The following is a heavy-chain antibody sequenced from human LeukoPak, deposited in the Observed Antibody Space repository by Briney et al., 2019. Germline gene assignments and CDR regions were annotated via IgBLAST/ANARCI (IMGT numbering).Heavy chain of an antibody. CDR3: AKERLGGNYGDYAVDY. Sequence: PGGSLRLSCAASGFTFSSYSMNWVRQAPGKGLEWVSYISSSSSTIYYADSVKGRFTISRDNSKKTLDLHMDSLRAEDTAVYYCAKERLGGNYGDYAVDYWGQGTMVTVSS. J-gene: IGHJ4*02. V-gene: IGHV3-48*01. CDR2: ISSSSSTI. D-gene: IGHD4-17*01. CDR1: GFTFSSYS.